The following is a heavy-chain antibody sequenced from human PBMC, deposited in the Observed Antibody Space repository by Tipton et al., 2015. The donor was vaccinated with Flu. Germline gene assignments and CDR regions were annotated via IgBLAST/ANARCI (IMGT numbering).Heavy chain of an antibody. V-gene: IGHV4-59*08. Sequence: TLSLTCTVSGGSISSYYWSWIRQPPGKGLEWTGYIYYSGSTNYNPSLKSRVTISVDTSKNQFSLKLSSVTAADTAVYYCARARQWLVHEDAFDIWGQGTMVTVSS. D-gene: IGHD6-19*01. CDR1: GGSISSYY. J-gene: IGHJ3*02. CDR3: ARARQWLVHEDAFDI. CDR2: IYYSGST.